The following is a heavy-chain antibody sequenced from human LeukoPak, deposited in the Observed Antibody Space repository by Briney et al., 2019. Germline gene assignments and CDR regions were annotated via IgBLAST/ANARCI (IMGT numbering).Heavy chain of an antibody. CDR1: GGSIASSSYY. CDR2: INHSGST. D-gene: IGHD6-19*01. V-gene: IGHV4-39*07. Sequence: PSETLSLTCSVSGGSIASSSYYWSWIRQPPGKGLEWIGEINHSGSTNYNPSLKSRVTISVDTSKNQFSLKLSSVTAADTAVYYCARGAVAGIWGQGTLVTVSS. J-gene: IGHJ4*02. CDR3: ARGAVAGI.